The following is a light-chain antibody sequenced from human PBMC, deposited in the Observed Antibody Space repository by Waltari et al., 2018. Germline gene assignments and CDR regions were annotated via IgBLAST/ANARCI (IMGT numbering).Light chain of an antibody. CDR3: SSYTTDTVVV. V-gene: IGLV2-14*03. CDR2: DVT. J-gene: IGLJ3*02. Sequence: WYPHHPGIAPTLIIYDVTKPPSGVSSRFSGSKSGNTASLTISGLQAEDEAVYYCSSYTTDTVVVFGGGTNLAVL.